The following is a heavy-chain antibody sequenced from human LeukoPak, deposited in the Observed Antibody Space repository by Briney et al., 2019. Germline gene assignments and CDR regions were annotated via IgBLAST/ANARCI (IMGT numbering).Heavy chain of an antibody. V-gene: IGHV3-23*01. J-gene: IGHJ4*02. D-gene: IGHD2-15*01. CDR2: TSGSGGST. CDR3: AKVMDIVVVVAATSDY. Sequence: PGGSLRLSCAASGFTFSSYAMSWVRQAPGKGLEWVSATSGSGGSTYYADSVKGRFTISRDNSKNTLYLQMNSLRAEDTAVYYCAKVMDIVVVVAATSDYWGQGTLVTVSS. CDR1: GFTFSSYA.